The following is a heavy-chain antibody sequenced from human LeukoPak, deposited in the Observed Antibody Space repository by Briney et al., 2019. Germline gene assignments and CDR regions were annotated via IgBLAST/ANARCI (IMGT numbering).Heavy chain of an antibody. V-gene: IGHV1-8*01. CDR1: GHTFTSDD. Sequence: ASVKLSCKXSGHTFTSDDINWVRQATRQGLEWMGRMNTNSGNTGYAQKFQGRVTMTRTTSISTAYMELSSLRSEDTAVYYCARGRGIAAAGDFDYWGQGTLVTVSS. J-gene: IGHJ4*02. CDR2: MNTNSGNT. CDR3: ARGRGIAAAGDFDY. D-gene: IGHD6-13*01.